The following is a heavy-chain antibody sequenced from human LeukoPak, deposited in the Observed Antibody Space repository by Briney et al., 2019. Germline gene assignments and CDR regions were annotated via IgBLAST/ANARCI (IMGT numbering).Heavy chain of an antibody. CDR1: GFTFSSYE. CDR3: ARDSDWLAAAGSYYFDY. D-gene: IGHD6-13*01. Sequence: GGSLRLSCAASGFTFSSYEMNWVRQAPGKGLEWVSSISSSSSYIYYADSVKGRFTISRDNAKNSLYLQMNSLRAEDTAVYYCARDSDWLAAAGSYYFDYWGQGTLVTVSS. CDR2: ISSSSSYI. V-gene: IGHV3-21*01. J-gene: IGHJ4*02.